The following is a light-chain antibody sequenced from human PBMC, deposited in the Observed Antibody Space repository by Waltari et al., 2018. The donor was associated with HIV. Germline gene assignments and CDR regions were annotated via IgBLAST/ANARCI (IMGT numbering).Light chain of an antibody. Sequence: DIQMTQSPSSLSASVGDRVTITCRASQNISNYLNWYQQKPGKAPNLLIYAASNLQSGVPSRFRGSGSGTAFPLPISSLQPEDFATYYCQQSYSTPWTFGQGTKVEIK. CDR1: QNISNY. CDR3: QQSYSTPWT. J-gene: IGKJ1*01. CDR2: AAS. V-gene: IGKV1-39*01.